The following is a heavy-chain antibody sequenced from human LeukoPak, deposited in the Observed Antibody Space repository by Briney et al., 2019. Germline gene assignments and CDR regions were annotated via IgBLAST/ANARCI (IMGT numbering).Heavy chain of an antibody. D-gene: IGHD1-14*01. V-gene: IGHV3-48*02. CDR2: ISARSTII. CDR1: GFVFNTES. Sequence: PGGSLRLSCAASGFVFNTESMNWVRQAPGKGLEWVAHISARSTIIYYADSVKGRFTISRDNVKNLLFLQMNSPRHDDAAMYYCARVPTVGQTGGVDYWGQGTLVSVSS. J-gene: IGHJ4*02. CDR3: ARVPTVGQTGGVDY.